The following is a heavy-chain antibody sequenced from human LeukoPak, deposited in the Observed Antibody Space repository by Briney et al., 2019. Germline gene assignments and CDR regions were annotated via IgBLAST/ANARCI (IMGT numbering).Heavy chain of an antibody. J-gene: IGHJ4*02. CDR3: AKVLQLLFYFDY. CDR1: GFTFSSYA. Sequence: GGSLRLSCAASGFTFSSYAMSWVRQAPGKGLEWVSAISGSGGSTYYANSVKGRFTISRDNSKNTLYLQMNSLRAEDTAVYYCAKVLQLLFYFDYWGQGTLVTVSS. CDR2: ISGSGGST. V-gene: IGHV3-23*01. D-gene: IGHD2-2*01.